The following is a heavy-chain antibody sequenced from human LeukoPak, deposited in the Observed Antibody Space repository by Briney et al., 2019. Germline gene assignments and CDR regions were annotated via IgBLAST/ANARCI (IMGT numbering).Heavy chain of an antibody. CDR2: IIPIFGTA. D-gene: IGHD2-21*01. V-gene: IGHV1-69*13. CDR1: GYTFTSYD. Sequence: ASVKVSCKASGYTFTSYDINWVRQAPGQGLEWMGGIIPIFGTANYAQKFQGRVTITADESTSTAYMELSSLRSEDTAVYYCASLEASRYYYYGMDVWGQGTTVTVSS. J-gene: IGHJ6*02. CDR3: ASLEASRYYYYGMDV.